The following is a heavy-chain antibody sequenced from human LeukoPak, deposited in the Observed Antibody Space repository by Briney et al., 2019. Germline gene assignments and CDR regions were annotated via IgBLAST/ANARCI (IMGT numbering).Heavy chain of an antibody. J-gene: IGHJ6*02. D-gene: IGHD5-18*01. CDR3: ARAPLGYGYYGMDV. Sequence: PSETLSLTCTVSGGSISSGGYYWSWIRQHPGKGLGWIGYIYYSGSTYYNPSLKSRVTISVDTSKNQFSLKLSSVTAADTAVYYCARAPLGYGYYGMDVWGQGTTVTVSS. V-gene: IGHV4-31*03. CDR2: IYYSGST. CDR1: GGSISSGGYY.